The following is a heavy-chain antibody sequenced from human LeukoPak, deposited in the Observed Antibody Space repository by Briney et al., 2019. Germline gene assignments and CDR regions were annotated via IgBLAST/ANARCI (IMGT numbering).Heavy chain of an antibody. J-gene: IGHJ4*02. D-gene: IGHD3-10*01. CDR2: ISWNSGSI. CDR1: GFTFDDYA. CDR3: ASRPRVSYYFDF. V-gene: IGHV3-9*01. Sequence: GGSLRLSCAASGFTFDDYAMHWVRQTPGKGLEWVSGISWNSGSIVYADSVKGRFNISRDTAKNSLSLQMTTLTAEDTAVYYCASRPRVSYYFDFCRQGPLVPVSS.